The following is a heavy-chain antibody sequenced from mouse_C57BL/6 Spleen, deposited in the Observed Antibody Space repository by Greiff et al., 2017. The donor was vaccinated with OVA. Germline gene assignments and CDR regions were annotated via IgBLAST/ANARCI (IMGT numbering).Heavy chain of an antibody. V-gene: IGHV1-64*01. CDR1: GYTFTSYW. CDR2: IHPNSGST. J-gene: IGHJ3*01. Sequence: QVQLQQPGAELVKPGASVKLSCKASGYTFTSYWMHWVKQRPGQGLEWIGMIHPNSGSTNYNEKFKSKATLTVDKSSSTAYRQLSSLTSEDSAVYYCARSRFYYYSNSSWFAYWGQGTLVTVSA. CDR3: ARSRFYYYSNSSWFAY. D-gene: IGHD2-5*01.